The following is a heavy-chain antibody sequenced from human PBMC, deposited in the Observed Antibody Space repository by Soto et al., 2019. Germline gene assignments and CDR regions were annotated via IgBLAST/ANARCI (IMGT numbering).Heavy chain of an antibody. D-gene: IGHD1-1*01. CDR3: VRIDVTRDWLYYYFDH. Sequence: QVTLKESGPVLLRPTETLTLTCTVSGFSLSDSRLGVGWIRQPPGKALEWVAHIYSDDDRSYSPSLRSRLTISNAPSISQVVITLTNVDAADTATYYCVRIDVTRDWLYYYFDHWGRGSPVTVS. V-gene: IGHV2-26*01. CDR2: IYSDDDR. J-gene: IGHJ4*02. CDR1: GFSLSDSRLG.